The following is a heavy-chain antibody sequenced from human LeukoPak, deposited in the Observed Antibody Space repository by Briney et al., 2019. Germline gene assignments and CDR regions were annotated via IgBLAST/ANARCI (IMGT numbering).Heavy chain of an antibody. V-gene: IGHV3-74*01. D-gene: IGHD1-1*01. CDR3: VRDGTGYPLFDL. J-gene: IGHJ5*02. CDR2: INVDGSDT. Sequence: PGGSLRLSCAASGFTLSDHWMYWVRQPPGKGLLWVSHINVDGSDTDYADSVKGRFTISRDNARNTLYLQMDSLRVEDTAVYYCVRDGTGYPLFDLWGQGNLITVSS. CDR1: GFTLSDHW.